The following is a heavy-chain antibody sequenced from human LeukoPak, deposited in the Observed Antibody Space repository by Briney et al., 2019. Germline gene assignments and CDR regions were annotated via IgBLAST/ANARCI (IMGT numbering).Heavy chain of an antibody. CDR3: ARDRIAARPNRIFDY. V-gene: IGHV1-2*02. J-gene: IGHJ4*02. Sequence: ASVKVSCKASGYTFTGYYMHWVRQAPGQGLEWMGWINPNSGGTNYAQKFQGRVTMTRGTSISTAYMELSRLRSDDTAVYYCARDRIAARPNRIFDYWGLGTLVTVSS. CDR2: INPNSGGT. CDR1: GYTFTGYY. D-gene: IGHD6-6*01.